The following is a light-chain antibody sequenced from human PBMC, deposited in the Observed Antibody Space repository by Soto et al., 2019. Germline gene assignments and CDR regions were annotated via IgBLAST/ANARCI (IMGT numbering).Light chain of an antibody. CDR2: GAS. Sequence: DIVLTQSPGTLSLSPGERATLSCRTSQTVSSAYLAWYKQKPGQAPRLLIYGASSRATGIPDRFSGSGSGTDFTLTIIRLEPEDSAVYYCQQYGSSPLYSFGQGTKLEIK. J-gene: IGKJ2*01. CDR1: QTVSSAY. CDR3: QQYGSSPLYS. V-gene: IGKV3-20*01.